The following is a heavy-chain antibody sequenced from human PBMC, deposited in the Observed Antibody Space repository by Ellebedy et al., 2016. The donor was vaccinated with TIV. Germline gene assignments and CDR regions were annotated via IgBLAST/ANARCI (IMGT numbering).Heavy chain of an antibody. V-gene: IGHV3-23*01. CDR2: ISGGGIGT. Sequence: GGSLRLSXEVSGLIFSKYDMTWVRQAPGKGLEWVSGISGGGIGTYYADSVKGRFTISKDYSKKILSLEMTNLRAEDTAIYYCAKNYYDSSGHFFDHWGQGILVTVSS. CDR1: GLIFSKYD. J-gene: IGHJ4*02. D-gene: IGHD3-22*01. CDR3: AKNYYDSSGHFFDH.